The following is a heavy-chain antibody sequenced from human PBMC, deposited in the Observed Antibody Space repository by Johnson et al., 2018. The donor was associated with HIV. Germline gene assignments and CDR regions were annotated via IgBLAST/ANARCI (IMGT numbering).Heavy chain of an antibody. V-gene: IGHV3-23*04. CDR3: AKDAHITMIVGVISALDAFDI. J-gene: IGHJ3*02. CDR2: ISGSGGST. CDR1: GFTFSSYA. Sequence: VQLVESGGGLVQPGGSLRLSCAASGFTFSSYAMSWVRQAPGKGLEWVSAISGSGGSTYYADSVKGRFTISRDNSKNTLSLQMNSLRAEDTAVYYCAKDAHITMIVGVISALDAFDIWGQGTMVTVSS. D-gene: IGHD3-22*01.